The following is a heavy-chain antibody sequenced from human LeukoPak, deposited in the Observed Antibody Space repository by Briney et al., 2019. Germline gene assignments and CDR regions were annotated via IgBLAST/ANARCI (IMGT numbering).Heavy chain of an antibody. J-gene: IGHJ4*02. Sequence: GGSLRLSCAASGFTFSSYGMHWVRQAPGRGLEWVAVIWYDGSNKYYADSVKGRFTISRDNSKNTLYLQMNSLRAEDTAVYYCAGDHHYDSSGYYDYWGQGTLVTVSS. V-gene: IGHV3-33*01. CDR3: AGDHHYDSSGYYDY. D-gene: IGHD3-22*01. CDR2: IWYDGSNK. CDR1: GFTFSSYG.